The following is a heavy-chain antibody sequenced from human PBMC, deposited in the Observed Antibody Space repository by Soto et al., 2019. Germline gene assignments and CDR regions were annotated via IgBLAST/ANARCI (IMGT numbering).Heavy chain of an antibody. CDR3: ARHNYGSGSTYFDY. CDR2: IYHSGST. Sequence: SETLSLTCAVSGGSISSGGYSWSWIRQPPGKGLEWIGYIYHSGSTYYNPSLKSRVTISVDRSKNQFSLKLSSMTAAGTAVYYCARHNYGSGSTYFDYWGQGTLVTVSS. CDR1: GGSISSGGYS. V-gene: IGHV4-30-2*01. J-gene: IGHJ4*02. D-gene: IGHD3-10*01.